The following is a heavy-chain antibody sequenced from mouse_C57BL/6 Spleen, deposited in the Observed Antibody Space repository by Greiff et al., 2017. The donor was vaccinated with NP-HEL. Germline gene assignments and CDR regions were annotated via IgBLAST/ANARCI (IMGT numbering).Heavy chain of an antibody. D-gene: IGHD1-1*01. CDR2: IDPETGGT. CDR1: GYTFTDYE. J-gene: IGHJ2*01. CDR3: TRRCYYGRRWGY. V-gene: IGHV1-15*01. Sequence: QVQLQQSGAELVRPGASVTLSCKASGYTFTDYEMHWVKQTPVHGLEWIGAIDPETGGTAYNQKFKGKAILTADKSSSTAYMERRSLTSEDSADYYCTRRCYYGRRWGYWGQGTTLTVSA.